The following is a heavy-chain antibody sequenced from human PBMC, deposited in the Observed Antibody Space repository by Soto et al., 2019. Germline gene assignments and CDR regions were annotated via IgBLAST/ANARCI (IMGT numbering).Heavy chain of an antibody. D-gene: IGHD6-19*01. CDR2: IKQDGSEK. J-gene: IGHJ4*01. Sequence: GGYLRLSCAASGFIFGNFWMSWVRQAPGKGLEWVANIKQDGSEKYYVDSVKGRFTLSRDNAKNSLHLQMNSLKAEDTAMYLCARVVYSNGWISDYWGQGTLVTVSS. CDR3: ARVVYSNGWISDY. V-gene: IGHV3-7*01. CDR1: GFIFGNFW.